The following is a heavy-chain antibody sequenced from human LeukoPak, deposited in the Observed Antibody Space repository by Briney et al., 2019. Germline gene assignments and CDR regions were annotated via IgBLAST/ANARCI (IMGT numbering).Heavy chain of an antibody. CDR2: IYHSGST. Sequence: PSETLSLTCTVSGGSISSYYWSWIRQPPWKRLEWIGYIYHSGSTNYNSSLKSRVTISVDTSKNQFSLKLSSVTAADTAVYYCARHAAFAEYQSHLTHFDYWGQGTLVTVSS. CDR1: GGSISSYY. J-gene: IGHJ4*02. D-gene: IGHD2-2*01. V-gene: IGHV4-59*08. CDR3: ARHAAFAEYQSHLTHFDY.